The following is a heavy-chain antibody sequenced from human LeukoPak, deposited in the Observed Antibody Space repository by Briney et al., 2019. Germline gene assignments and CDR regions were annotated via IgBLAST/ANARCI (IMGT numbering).Heavy chain of an antibody. CDR3: ARAPNHGFGEFFPPDY. CDR2: INPNSGGT. Sequence: GASVKVSCKASGYTFTGYYMHWVRQAPGQGLEWMGWINPNSGGTNYAQKFQGWVTMTRDTSISTAYMELSRLRSDDTAVYYCARAPNHGFGEFFPPDYWGQGTLVTVSS. D-gene: IGHD3-10*01. J-gene: IGHJ4*02. V-gene: IGHV1-2*04. CDR1: GYTFTGYY.